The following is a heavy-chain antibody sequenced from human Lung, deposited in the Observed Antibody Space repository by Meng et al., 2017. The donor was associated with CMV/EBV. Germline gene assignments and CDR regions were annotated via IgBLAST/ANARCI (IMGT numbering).Heavy chain of an antibody. Sequence: GESXKISCAASGFTFSSYWMSWVRQAPGKGLEWVANIKQDGSEKYYVDSVKGRFTISRDNAKNSLYLQMNSLRAEDTAVYYCARDRTGYSSGWYGYYGMDAWXQGTTVTVSS. D-gene: IGHD6-19*01. CDR2: IKQDGSEK. CDR1: GFTFSSYW. V-gene: IGHV3-7*01. CDR3: ARDRTGYSSGWYGYYGMDA. J-gene: IGHJ6*02.